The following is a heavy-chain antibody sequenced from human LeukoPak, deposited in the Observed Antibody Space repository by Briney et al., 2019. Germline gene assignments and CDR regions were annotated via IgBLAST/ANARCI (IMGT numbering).Heavy chain of an antibody. Sequence: SETLSLTCAVYGGSFSGYYWSWIRQPPGKGLEWIGEINHSGSTNYNPSLKSRVTISVDTSKNQFPLKLSSATAADTAVYYCARTIFCGGDCYYYYYYGMDVWGQGTTVTVSS. CDR3: ARTIFCGGDCYYYYYYGMDV. CDR1: GGSFSGYY. J-gene: IGHJ6*02. D-gene: IGHD2-21*02. V-gene: IGHV4-34*01. CDR2: INHSGST.